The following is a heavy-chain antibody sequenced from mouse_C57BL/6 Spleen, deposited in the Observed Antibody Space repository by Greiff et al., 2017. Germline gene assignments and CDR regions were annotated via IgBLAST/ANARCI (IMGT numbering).Heavy chain of an antibody. V-gene: IGHV5-6*01. J-gene: IGHJ2*01. CDR1: GFTFSSYG. Sequence: EVQLVESGGDLVKPGGSLKLSCAASGFTFSSYGMSWVRQTPDKRLEWVATISSGGSYTYYPDSVKGRFTISRDNAKNTLYLQMSSLKTEDTAMYYCARHTHYYGSSYEDFDYWGQGTTLTVSS. CDR2: ISSGGSYT. D-gene: IGHD1-1*01. CDR3: ARHTHYYGSSYEDFDY.